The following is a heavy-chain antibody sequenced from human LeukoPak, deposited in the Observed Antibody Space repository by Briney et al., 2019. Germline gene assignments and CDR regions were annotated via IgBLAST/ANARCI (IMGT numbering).Heavy chain of an antibody. CDR3: ASWGLAYTIDY. V-gene: IGHV3-7*01. J-gene: IGHJ4*02. D-gene: IGHD7-27*01. CDR2: INPGGSGK. Sequence: PGGALRLSCAASGFTFSTYWMAWVRQAPGKGLEWVANINPGGSGKYYVDSVKGRFTISRDDAKTTLYLQMDNLRVEDTTVYSCASWGLAYTIDYWGQGTLVTVSS. CDR1: GFTFSTYW.